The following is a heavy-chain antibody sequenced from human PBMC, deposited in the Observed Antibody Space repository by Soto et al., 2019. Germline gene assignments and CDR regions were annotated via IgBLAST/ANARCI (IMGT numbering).Heavy chain of an antibody. J-gene: IGHJ3*02. Sequence: AASVKVSCKASGGTFSSYAISWVRQAPGQGLEWMGGIIPIIGTANYAQKFQGRVTITADESTSTAYMELSSLRSEDTAVYYCARDWVVRSLFDIWGQGTMVTVSS. CDR3: ARDWVVRSLFDI. CDR1: GGTFSSYA. CDR2: IIPIIGTA. V-gene: IGHV1-69*13. D-gene: IGHD3-10*01.